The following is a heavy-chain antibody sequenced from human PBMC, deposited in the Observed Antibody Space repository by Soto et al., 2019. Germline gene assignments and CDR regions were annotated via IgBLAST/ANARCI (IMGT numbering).Heavy chain of an antibody. V-gene: IGHV1-69*01. CDR2: IIPIIGTP. J-gene: IGHJ4*02. D-gene: IGHD3-10*01. Sequence: QVQLVQSGAEVKKPGSSVKVSCKASGGTFRNHVFNWVRQAPGQGLELMGGIIPIIGTPNYAQKFQGRVTITADASTNTVYLEVSSLRSQDTAVYYCARDLEFRDGNISHLDYWGQGTLVTVSS. CDR1: GGTFRNHV. CDR3: ARDLEFRDGNISHLDY.